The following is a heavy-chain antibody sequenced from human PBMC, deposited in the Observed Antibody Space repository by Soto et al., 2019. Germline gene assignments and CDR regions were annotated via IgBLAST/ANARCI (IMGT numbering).Heavy chain of an antibody. V-gene: IGHV4-59*01. J-gene: IGHJ5*02. CDR3: AGELLELDWFDP. D-gene: IGHD3-10*01. CDR2: IYYSGST. Sequence: SETLSLTCTVSGGSISSYYWIWIRQPPGKGLEWIGYIYYSGSTNYNPSLKSRVTISVDTSKNQFSLKLSSVTAADTAVYYCAGELLELDWFDPWGQGTLVTVSS. CDR1: GGSISSYY.